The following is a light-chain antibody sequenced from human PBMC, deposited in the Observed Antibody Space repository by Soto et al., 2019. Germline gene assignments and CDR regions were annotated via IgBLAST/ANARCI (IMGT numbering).Light chain of an antibody. J-gene: IGKJ2*01. CDR2: AAS. Sequence: DLQMTQSPSSLSVSVGDRVTITCRASQNITNYLNWYQQKPGKAPKLLVYAASSLQSGVPSRFSGNGSGTDFTLTISSLQPEDFASYYCQQSDSYPYTFGPGTKLEIK. CDR1: QNITNY. CDR3: QQSDSYPYT. V-gene: IGKV1-39*01.